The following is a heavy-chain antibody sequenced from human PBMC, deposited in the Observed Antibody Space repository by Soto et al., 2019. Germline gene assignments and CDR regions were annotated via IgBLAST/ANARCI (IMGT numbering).Heavy chain of an antibody. D-gene: IGHD2-8*01. CDR3: ARDPGYCTNGVCPIFDC. V-gene: IGHV4-59*01. Sequence: QVQLQESGPGLVKASETLSLTCTVSGDSIKNYFWSWVRQPPVKGLEWLGHFYHSGTTNYSPALKSRVTISIDQSKNLFSLRLNSVTAADTAVYFCARDPGYCTNGVCPIFDCWGQVIPVTVSS. CDR2: FYHSGTT. J-gene: IGHJ4*02. CDR1: GDSIKNYF.